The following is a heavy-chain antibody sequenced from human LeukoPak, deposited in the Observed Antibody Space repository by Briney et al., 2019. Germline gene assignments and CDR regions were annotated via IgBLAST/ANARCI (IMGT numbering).Heavy chain of an antibody. V-gene: IGHV3-21*01. CDR3: ASLRGRSIAVAGTDY. CDR1: GFTFSSYS. J-gene: IGHJ4*02. D-gene: IGHD6-19*01. CDR2: LSSSSSYI. Sequence: PGGSLRLSCAASGFTFSSYSMNWVRQAPEKGLEWVSSLSSSSSYIYYADSVKGRFTISRDNAKNSLYLQMNSLRAEDTAVYYCASLRGRSIAVAGTDYWGQGTLVTVSS.